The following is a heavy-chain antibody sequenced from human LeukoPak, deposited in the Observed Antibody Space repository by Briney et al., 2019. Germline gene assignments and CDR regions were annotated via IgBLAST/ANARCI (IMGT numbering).Heavy chain of an antibody. CDR2: IYYSGST. CDR3: ARTIAVAGTVSFDY. D-gene: IGHD6-19*01. CDR1: GGSISSGSYY. Sequence: SETLSLTCTVSGGSISSGSYYWSWIRQPAGKGLEWIGYIYYSGSTYYNPSLKSRVTISVDTSKNQFSLELTSVTAADTAVYYCARTIAVAGTVSFDYWGQGILVTVSS. J-gene: IGHJ4*02. V-gene: IGHV4-61*10.